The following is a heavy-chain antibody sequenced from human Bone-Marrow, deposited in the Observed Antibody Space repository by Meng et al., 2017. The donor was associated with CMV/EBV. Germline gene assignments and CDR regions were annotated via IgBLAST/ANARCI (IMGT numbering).Heavy chain of an antibody. CDR3: ARLSTKSASGSSGY. D-gene: IGHD1-26*01. CDR2: IDPSDSYT. V-gene: IGHV5-10-1*01. Sequence: KASGYSFTSYWISWVRQMPGKGLEWMGRIDPSDSYTNYSPSFQGHVSFSVDKSISTAYLQWSSLKASDTAMYYCARLSTKSASGSSGYWGQGTLVTVSS. J-gene: IGHJ4*02. CDR1: GYSFTSYW.